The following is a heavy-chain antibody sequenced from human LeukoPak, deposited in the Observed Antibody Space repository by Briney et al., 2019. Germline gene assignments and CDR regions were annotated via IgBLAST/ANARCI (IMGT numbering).Heavy chain of an antibody. CDR1: GYTFTGYY. D-gene: IGHD2-8*02. V-gene: IGHV1-2*02. Sequence: GASVKVSCKASGYTFTGYYMHWVRQAPGQGLEWMGWINPNNGDTDYAQKFQGRVTMTRDTSINTAYMDLNRLRPDDTAVYYCARGGALSGTGWYFAYWGQGTLVTVSS. CDR2: INPNNGDT. CDR3: ARGGALSGTGWYFAY. J-gene: IGHJ4*02.